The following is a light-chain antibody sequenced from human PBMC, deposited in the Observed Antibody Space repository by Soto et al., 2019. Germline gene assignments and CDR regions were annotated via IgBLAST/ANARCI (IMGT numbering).Light chain of an antibody. CDR3: ASWDDSLNGPV. CDR1: SSNVGGNP. Sequence: QSVLTQPPSASGTPGQRVTISCSGSSSNVGGNPVNWYQRVPTTAPKLLIYTNTQRPSGVPDRFSGSKSGTSASLAISGLQSEDEADYYCASWDDSLNGPVFGTGTRSPS. CDR2: TNT. J-gene: IGLJ1*01. V-gene: IGLV1-44*01.